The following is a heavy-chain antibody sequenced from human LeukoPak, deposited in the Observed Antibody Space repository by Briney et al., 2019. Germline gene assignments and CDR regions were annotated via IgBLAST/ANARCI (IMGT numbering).Heavy chain of an antibody. CDR2: IYYSGST. D-gene: IGHD3-22*01. V-gene: IGHV4-59*08. J-gene: IGHJ6*03. Sequence: SETLPLTCTVSGGPISSYYWSWIRQPPGKGLEWIGYIYYSGSTNYNPSLKSRVTISVDTSKNQFSLKLSSVTAADTAVYYCARRYDSTLYYYYYMDVWGKGTTVTVSS. CDR1: GGPISSYY. CDR3: ARRYDSTLYYYYYMDV.